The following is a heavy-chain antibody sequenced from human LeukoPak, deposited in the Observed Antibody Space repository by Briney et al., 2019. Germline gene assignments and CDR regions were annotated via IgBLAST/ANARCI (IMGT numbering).Heavy chain of an antibody. CDR1: GGSFSGYY. D-gene: IGHD3-10*01. CDR3: AGGTLYYYGSGSYGY. J-gene: IGHJ4*02. V-gene: IGHV4-34*01. Sequence: SETLSLTCAVYGGSFSGYYWSWIRQPPGKGLEWIGEINHSGGTNYNPSLKSRVTISVDTSKNQFSLKLSSVTAADTAVYYCAGGTLYYYGSGSYGYWGQGTLVTVSS. CDR2: INHSGGT.